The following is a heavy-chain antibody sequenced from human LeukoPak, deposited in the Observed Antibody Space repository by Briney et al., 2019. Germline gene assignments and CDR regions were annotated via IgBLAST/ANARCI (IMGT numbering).Heavy chain of an antibody. CDR1: GFTFTDFA. CDR2: IGGGGTNT. V-gene: IGHV3-23*01. D-gene: IGHD3-22*01. J-gene: IGHJ4*02. CDR3: AKDARGYHRPIDH. Sequence: GGSLRLSCAASGFTFTDFAMNWVRQAPGKGLEWVSGIGGGGTNTDYADSVKGRFTISRDNSKNTLTLQMSSLRADDTAVYFCAKDARGYHRPIDHWGQGILVTVSP.